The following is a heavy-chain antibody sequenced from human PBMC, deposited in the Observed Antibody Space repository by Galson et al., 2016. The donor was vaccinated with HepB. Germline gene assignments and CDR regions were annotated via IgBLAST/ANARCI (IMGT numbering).Heavy chain of an antibody. CDR2: ISGSGGST. Sequence: SLRLSCAVSGFTFSNYAMSWVRQAPGKGLEWVSGISGSGGSTYYGDSVKGRFPVSRDNSNNTLYLQMNSLRTDDTALYYCAKVRVGYRRDSGYGYFDYWGQGTLVTVSS. CDR3: AKVRVGYRRDSGYGYFDY. J-gene: IGHJ4*02. CDR1: GFTFSNYA. D-gene: IGHD2-21*01. V-gene: IGHV3-23*01.